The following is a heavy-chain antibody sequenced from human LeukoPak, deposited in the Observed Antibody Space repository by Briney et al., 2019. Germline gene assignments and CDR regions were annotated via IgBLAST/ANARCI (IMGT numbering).Heavy chain of an antibody. CDR3: AKDAQRGFDYSNSLES. V-gene: IGHV3-33*06. CDR2: IWNDGSDK. CDR1: GFTFSHYA. D-gene: IGHD4-11*01. J-gene: IGHJ4*02. Sequence: GGSLRLSCVTSGFTFSHYAMHWVRQAPGKGLEWVAVIWNDGSDKYYGDSVKGRFTISRDNAKKIVYLQMNSLRGQETAVYYCAKDAQRGFDYSNSLESWGQGALVTVSS.